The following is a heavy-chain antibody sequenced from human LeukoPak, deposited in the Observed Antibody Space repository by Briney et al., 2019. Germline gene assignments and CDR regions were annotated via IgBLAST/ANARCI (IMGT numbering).Heavy chain of an antibody. Sequence: GGSLRLSCAASGFTFSSYAMSWVRQAPGKGLKWVSTINDNGAGTYYADSVKGRFTISRDNSKNTLYLQMNSLRAEDTAVYYCARAGYAYCGGDCYGAFDIWGQGTMVTVSS. CDR1: GFTFSSYA. CDR2: INDNGAGT. CDR3: ARAGYAYCGGDCYGAFDI. V-gene: IGHV3-23*01. J-gene: IGHJ3*02. D-gene: IGHD2-21*02.